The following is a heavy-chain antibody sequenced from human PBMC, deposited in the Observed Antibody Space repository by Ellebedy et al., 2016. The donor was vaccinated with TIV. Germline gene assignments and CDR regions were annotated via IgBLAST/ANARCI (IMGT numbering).Heavy chain of an antibody. CDR3: AKDPAKWLVLGYFDY. CDR1: GFTVSSNY. V-gene: IGHV3-53*05. CDR2: IYSGGRI. J-gene: IGHJ4*02. Sequence: GESLKISCAASGFTVSSNYMSWVRQAPGKGLEWVSLIYSGGRIYYADSVKGRFTISRDNSKNSLFLQMNSLRTEDTALYYCAKDPAKWLVLGYFDYWGQGTLVTVSS. D-gene: IGHD6-19*01.